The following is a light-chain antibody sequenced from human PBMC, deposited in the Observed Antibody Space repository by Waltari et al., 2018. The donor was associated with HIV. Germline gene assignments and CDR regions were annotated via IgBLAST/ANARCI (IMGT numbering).Light chain of an antibody. Sequence: DIQMAQSPSSLSASIGDRVTITCRESQNITHYLNWYHQRPGKAPRLLIYGATRLQGGVPSRFRGIGSGTFFTLIITSLQPEDFGTYYTQQSFSAPTFGRGTRVDIK. V-gene: IGKV1-39*01. CDR3: QQSFSAPT. J-gene: IGKJ5*01. CDR2: GAT. CDR1: QNITHY.